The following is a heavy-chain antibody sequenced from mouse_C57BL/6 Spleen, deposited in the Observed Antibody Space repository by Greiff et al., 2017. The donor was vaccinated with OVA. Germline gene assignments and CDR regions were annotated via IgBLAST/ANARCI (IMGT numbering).Heavy chain of an antibody. V-gene: IGHV1-54*01. J-gene: IGHJ2*01. CDR2: INPGSGGT. CDR3: ARGMGSYDAFDN. D-gene: IGHD2-12*01. Sequence: QVQLQQSGAELVRPGTSVKVSCKASGYAFTNYLIEWVQQRPGKGLEWIGVINPGSGGTNYNEKFKGKATLTADKSSSTVYMQLSSLTSEDSAVYFCARGMGSYDAFDNGGQGTTLTVSS. CDR1: GYAFTNYL.